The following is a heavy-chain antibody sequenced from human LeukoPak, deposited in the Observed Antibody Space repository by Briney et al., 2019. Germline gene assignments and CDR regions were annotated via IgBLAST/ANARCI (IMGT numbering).Heavy chain of an antibody. J-gene: IGHJ4*02. D-gene: IGHD1-20*01. CDR3: ARVISITGTPVFDY. CDR1: GYTFTGYY. V-gene: IGHV1-2*02. Sequence: ASVKVSCKASGYTFTGYYMHWVRQAPGQGLVWMGWINPNSGGTSYAQKFQGRVTMTRDTSISTAYMELSRLRSDDTAVYYCARVISITGTPVFDYWGQGTLVTVSS. CDR2: INPNSGGT.